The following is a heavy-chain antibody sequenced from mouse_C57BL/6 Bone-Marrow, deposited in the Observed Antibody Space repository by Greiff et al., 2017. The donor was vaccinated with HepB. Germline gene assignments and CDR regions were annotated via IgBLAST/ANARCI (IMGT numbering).Heavy chain of an antibody. Sequence: QVQLQQPGAELVMPGASVKLSCKASGYTFTSYWMHWVKQRPGQGLEWIGEIDPSDSYTNYNQKFKGKSTLTVDKSSSTAYMQLSSLTSEDSAVYYCAISITTVVATSFDYWGQGTTLTVSS. CDR3: AISITTVVATSFDY. V-gene: IGHV1-69*01. J-gene: IGHJ2*01. CDR1: GYTFTSYW. CDR2: IDPSDSYT. D-gene: IGHD1-1*01.